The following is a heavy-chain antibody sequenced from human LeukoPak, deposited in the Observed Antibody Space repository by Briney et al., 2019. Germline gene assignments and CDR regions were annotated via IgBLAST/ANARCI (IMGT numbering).Heavy chain of an antibody. Sequence: KSSETLSLTCTVSGGSISSGDYYWSWIRQPPGKGLEWIGYIYYSGSTYYNPSLKSRVTISVDTSKNQFSLKLSSVTAADTAVYYCASWSSGPGYYFDYWGQGTLVTVSS. CDR2: IYYSGST. CDR3: ASWSSGPGYYFDY. V-gene: IGHV4-30-4*08. D-gene: IGHD3-22*01. CDR1: GGSISSGDYY. J-gene: IGHJ4*02.